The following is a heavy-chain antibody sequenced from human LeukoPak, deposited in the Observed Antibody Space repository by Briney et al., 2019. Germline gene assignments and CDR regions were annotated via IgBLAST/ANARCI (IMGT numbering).Heavy chain of an antibody. CDR3: ARGRGVVIANYFYSYMDV. V-gene: IGHV4-31*03. CDR2: IYYSGST. Sequence: PSETLSLTCTVSGGSISSGGYYWSWIRQHPGKGLEWIGYIYYSGSTYYNPSLKSRVTISVDTSKNQFSLKLSSVTAADTAVYYCARGRGVVIANYFYSYMDVWGKGTTVTVSS. J-gene: IGHJ6*03. D-gene: IGHD3-3*01. CDR1: GGSISSGGYY.